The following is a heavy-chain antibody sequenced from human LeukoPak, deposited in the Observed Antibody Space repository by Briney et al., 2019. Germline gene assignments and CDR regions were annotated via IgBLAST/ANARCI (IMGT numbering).Heavy chain of an antibody. Sequence: SETLSLTCTVSGGSISSYYWSWMRQPPGKGLEWIGYISYSGSTNYNPSLKSRVTISVDTSKNQFSLKLSSVTAADTAVYHCARESNEAGPFDIWGQGTMVTVSS. CDR3: ARESNEAGPFDI. CDR2: ISYSGST. J-gene: IGHJ3*02. V-gene: IGHV4-59*01. CDR1: GGSISSYY.